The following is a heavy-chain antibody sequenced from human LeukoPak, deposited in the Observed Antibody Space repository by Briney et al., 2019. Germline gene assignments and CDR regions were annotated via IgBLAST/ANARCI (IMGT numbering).Heavy chain of an antibody. D-gene: IGHD6-19*01. Sequence: QTGESLRLSCAASGFTFSSYWMSWVRQAPGKGLEWVDNIKQDGSDTYYVDSVKDRFTISRDNPKNSVYLQMNSLRAEDTALYYCARAVAENWFDPWGQGTLVTVSS. J-gene: IGHJ5*02. V-gene: IGHV3-7*01. CDR1: GFTFSSYW. CDR3: ARAVAENWFDP. CDR2: IKQDGSDT.